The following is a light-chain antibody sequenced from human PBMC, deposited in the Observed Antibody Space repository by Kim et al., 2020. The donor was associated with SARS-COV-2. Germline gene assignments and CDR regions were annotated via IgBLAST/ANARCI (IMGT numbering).Light chain of an antibody. V-gene: IGLV1-51*01. CDR3: GSWDNSLFGV. CDR1: SSNIAINH. CDR2: DDF. Sequence: GQTVTIVCSGGSSNIAINHVSWYQQLPGAAPKLLIYDDFRRSSGTPDRFSGSKSGTSATLAITGLHTGDEADYYCGSWDNSLFGVFGSGTKVTVL. J-gene: IGLJ1*01.